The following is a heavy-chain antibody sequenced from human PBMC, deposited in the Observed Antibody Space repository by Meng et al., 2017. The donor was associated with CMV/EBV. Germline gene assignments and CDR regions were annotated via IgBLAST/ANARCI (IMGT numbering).Heavy chain of an antibody. J-gene: IGHJ5*02. CDR3: ASRKRYCSSTSCYNWFDP. V-gene: IGHV4-59*01. CDR1: GGSFSGYY. D-gene: IGHD2-2*01. Sequence: SETLSLTCAVYGGSFSGYYWSWIRQPPGKGLEWIGYIYYSGSTNYNPSLKSRVTISVDTSKNQFSLKLSSVTAADTAVYYCASRKRYCSSTSCYNWFDPWGQGTLVTVSS. CDR2: IYYSGST.